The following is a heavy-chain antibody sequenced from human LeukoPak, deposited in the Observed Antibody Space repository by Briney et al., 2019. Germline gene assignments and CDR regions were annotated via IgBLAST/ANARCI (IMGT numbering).Heavy chain of an antibody. CDR3: TRRLTQYDCFDP. CDR1: GVSVSSNSVT. V-gene: IGHV6-1*01. CDR2: TYYRSTWYN. D-gene: IGHD2-2*01. J-gene: IGHJ5*02. Sequence: SQTLSLTCAISGVSVSSNSVTWNWIRQSPSRGLEWLGRTYYRSTWYNDYAVSVRGRITVNPDTSKNQFSLHLNSVTPEDTAVYYCTRRLTQYDCFDPWGQGILVTVSS.